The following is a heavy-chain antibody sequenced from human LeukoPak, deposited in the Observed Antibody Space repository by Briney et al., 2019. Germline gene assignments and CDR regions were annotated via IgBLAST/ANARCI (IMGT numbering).Heavy chain of an antibody. Sequence: SETLSLTCTVSGGSIVGYYWSWIRQPAGKGLEWMGRIYTSGSTNYNPSLRSRVSISVDKSKNQFSLILSSLTAADTAVYYCARAPGPYCGGDCQGPFDYWGQGTLVTVPS. J-gene: IGHJ4*02. D-gene: IGHD2-21*02. CDR3: ARAPGPYCGGDCQGPFDY. V-gene: IGHV4-4*07. CDR1: GGSIVGYY. CDR2: IYTSGST.